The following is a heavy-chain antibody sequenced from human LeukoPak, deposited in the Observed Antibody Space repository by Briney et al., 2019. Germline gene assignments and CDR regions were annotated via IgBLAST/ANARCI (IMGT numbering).Heavy chain of an antibody. Sequence: SVKVSCKASGFTFTSSAVQWVRQARGQRLEWIGWIVVGSGNTNYAQKFQERVTITRDMSTSTAYMELSSLRSEDTAVYYCAREISVFWSGYYDYWGQGTLVTVSS. J-gene: IGHJ4*02. CDR3: AREISVFWSGYYDY. D-gene: IGHD3-3*01. CDR2: IVVGSGNT. V-gene: IGHV1-58*01. CDR1: GFTFTSSA.